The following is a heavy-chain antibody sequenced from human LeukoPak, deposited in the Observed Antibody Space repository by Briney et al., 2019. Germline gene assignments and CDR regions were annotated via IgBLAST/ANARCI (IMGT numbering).Heavy chain of an antibody. Sequence: ASVKVSCKVSGYTLTELSMHWVRQAPGKGLEWMGGFDPEDGEAIYAQKFQGRVTMTEDTSTDTAYIELSSLRSEDTAVYYCATAYYDYVWGSYRYHWFDPWGQGTLVTVSS. CDR1: GYTLTELS. J-gene: IGHJ5*02. D-gene: IGHD3-16*02. V-gene: IGHV1-24*01. CDR3: ATAYYDYVWGSYRYHWFDP. CDR2: FDPEDGEA.